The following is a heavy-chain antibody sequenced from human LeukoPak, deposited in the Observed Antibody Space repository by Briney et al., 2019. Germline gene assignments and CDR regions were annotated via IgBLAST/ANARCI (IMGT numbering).Heavy chain of an antibody. CDR3: ARDAGRYVGYYYYGMDV. Sequence: GGSLRLSCAASGFTFSSYAMHWVRQAPGKGLEWVAVISYDGSNKYYADSMKGRFTISRDNSKNTLYLQMNSLRAEDTAVYYCARDAGRYVGYYYYGMDVWGQGTTVTVSS. J-gene: IGHJ6*02. CDR1: GFTFSSYA. V-gene: IGHV3-30*04. D-gene: IGHD5-12*01. CDR2: ISYDGSNK.